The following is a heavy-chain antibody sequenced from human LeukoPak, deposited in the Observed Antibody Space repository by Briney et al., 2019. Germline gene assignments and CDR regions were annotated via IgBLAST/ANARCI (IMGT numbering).Heavy chain of an antibody. D-gene: IGHD4-23*01. J-gene: IGHJ4*02. Sequence: SETLSLTCTVSGGSISSYYWNWIRQPPGKGLEWIGYIYYSGSTSYNPSLQSRVTISVDTSKNQFSLKLTSVTAADTAVYYCARGNSYIDYWGQGTLVTVSS. V-gene: IGHV4-59*08. CDR1: GGSISSYY. CDR2: IYYSGST. CDR3: ARGNSYIDY.